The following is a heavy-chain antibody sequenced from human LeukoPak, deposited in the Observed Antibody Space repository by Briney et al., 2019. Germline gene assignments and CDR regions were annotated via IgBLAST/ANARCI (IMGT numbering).Heavy chain of an antibody. J-gene: IGHJ6*02. D-gene: IGHD3-10*01. Sequence: GGSLRLSCAAFGLTVSSNYMSWVRQAPGKGLEWVSVIYSGGSTYYADSVKGRFTISRDNSKNTLYLQMNSLRAEDTAVYYCARDSITMVRGVIINYYGMDVWGQGTTVTVSS. V-gene: IGHV3-53*01. CDR1: GLTVSSNY. CDR3: ARDSITMVRGVIINYYGMDV. CDR2: IYSGGST.